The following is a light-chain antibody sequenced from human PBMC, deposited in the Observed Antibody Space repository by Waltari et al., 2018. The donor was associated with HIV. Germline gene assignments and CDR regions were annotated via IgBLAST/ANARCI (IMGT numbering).Light chain of an antibody. Sequence: QSALTQPASVSGSPGQSTTISCTGTSSDVGGYNYFSWDHQHQGNAPKLMIYEVSNRPSGVSNRFAGSKSGNTASLAISGLQAEDEADYYCSSYTSSSSWVFGGGTKLTVL. CDR3: SSYTSSSSWV. CDR1: SSDVGGYNY. J-gene: IGLJ3*02. V-gene: IGLV2-14*01. CDR2: EVS.